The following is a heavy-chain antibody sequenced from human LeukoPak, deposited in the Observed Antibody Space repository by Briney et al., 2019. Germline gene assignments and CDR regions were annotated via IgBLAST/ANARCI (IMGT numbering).Heavy chain of an antibody. J-gene: IGHJ4*02. CDR1: GGSISSYY. Sequence: PSETLSLTCTVSGGSISSYYWSWIRQPAGKGLEWIGRIYTSGSTNYNPSLKSRVTMSVDTSKNQFSLKLSSVTAADTAVYYCARVAYGSGSRLIDCWGQGTLVTISS. CDR3: ARVAYGSGSRLIDC. D-gene: IGHD3-10*01. V-gene: IGHV4-4*07. CDR2: IYTSGST.